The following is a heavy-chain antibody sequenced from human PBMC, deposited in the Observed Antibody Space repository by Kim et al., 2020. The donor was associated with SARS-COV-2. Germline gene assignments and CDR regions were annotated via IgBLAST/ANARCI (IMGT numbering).Heavy chain of an antibody. Sequence: GGSLRLSCAASGFTFSSYYMTWVRQAPGKGLEWVSVINSDGSTKYYADSVSGRFTITGESTKKTQSLLMNSLTVDDTAVYYCVRDPGNWG. CDR3: VRDPGN. D-gene: IGHD3-10*01. V-gene: IGHV3-11*01. J-gene: IGHJ1*01. CDR1: GFTFSSYY. CDR2: INSDGSTK.